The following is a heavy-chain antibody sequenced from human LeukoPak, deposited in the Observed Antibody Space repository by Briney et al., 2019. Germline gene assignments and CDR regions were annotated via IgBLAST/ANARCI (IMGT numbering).Heavy chain of an antibody. CDR1: GGSISSYY. Sequence: SETLSLTCTVSGGSISSYYWSWIRQPPGKGLEWIGYIYYSGSTNYNPSLKSRVTISVDTSKNQFSLKLSSVTAADTAVYYCARSRSFKYYFDHWGQGTLVTVSS. V-gene: IGHV4-59*01. CDR3: ARSRSFKYYFDH. J-gene: IGHJ4*02. D-gene: IGHD6-13*01. CDR2: IYYSGST.